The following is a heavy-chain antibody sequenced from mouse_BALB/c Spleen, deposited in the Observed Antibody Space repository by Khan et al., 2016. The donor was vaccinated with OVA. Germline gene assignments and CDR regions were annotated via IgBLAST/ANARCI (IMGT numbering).Heavy chain of an antibody. CDR1: GYTFTNYG. J-gene: IGHJ4*01. D-gene: IGHD2-12*01. CDR3: ARPPYFSYSLDH. V-gene: IGHV9-3-1*01. CDR2: INTYTGEP. Sequence: QIQLVQSGPELKKPGETVKISCKASGYTFTNYGMNWVKQSPGKALKWMGWINTYTGEPTYADDFKGRFAFSLETSARTAYLQIHNLKNEDTATYFCARPPYFSYSLDHWGQGTSVTVSS.